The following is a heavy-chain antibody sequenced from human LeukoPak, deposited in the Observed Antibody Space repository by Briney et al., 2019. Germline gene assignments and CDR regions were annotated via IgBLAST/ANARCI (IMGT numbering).Heavy chain of an antibody. V-gene: IGHV1-46*01. CDR3: ARDLRGIVVVVAATRGYGAFDI. CDR2: INPSGGST. J-gene: IGHJ3*02. CDR1: GYTFTSYY. Sequence: GASVKVSCKASGYTFTSYYMHWVRQAPGQGPEWMGIINPSGGSTSYAQKFQGRVTMTRDTSTSTVYMELSSLRSEDTAVYYCARDLRGIVVVVAATRGYGAFDIWGQGTMVTVSS. D-gene: IGHD2-15*01.